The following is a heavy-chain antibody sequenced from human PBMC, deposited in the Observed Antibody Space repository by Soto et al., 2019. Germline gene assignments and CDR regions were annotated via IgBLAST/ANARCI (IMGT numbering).Heavy chain of an antibody. V-gene: IGHV4-61*01. J-gene: IGHJ4*02. CDR1: GGSVRTGSYH. Sequence: SETLSLTCSVSGGSVRTGSYHWSWIRQPPGKGLEWIGFIPNNGSPDYNPSLKSRVVVSIDRSKNQFSLKVNSVTAADTAVYYCAKLTAAWGQGTLVTVSS. CDR3: AKLTAA. CDR2: IPNNGSP. D-gene: IGHD6-13*01.